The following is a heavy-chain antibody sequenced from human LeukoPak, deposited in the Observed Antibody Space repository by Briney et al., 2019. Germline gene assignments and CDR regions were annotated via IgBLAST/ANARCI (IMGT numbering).Heavy chain of an antibody. J-gene: IGHJ4*02. CDR3: ARDLGQLWYQNGDYFDY. D-gene: IGHD5-18*01. V-gene: IGHV3-23*01. CDR1: GFTFSSYA. CDR2: ISGSGGST. Sequence: PGGSLRLSCAASGFTFSSYAMSWVRQAPGKGLEWVSAISGSGGSTYYADSVKGRFTISRDNSKNTLYLQMNSLRAEDTAVYYCARDLGQLWYQNGDYFDYWGQGTLVTVSS.